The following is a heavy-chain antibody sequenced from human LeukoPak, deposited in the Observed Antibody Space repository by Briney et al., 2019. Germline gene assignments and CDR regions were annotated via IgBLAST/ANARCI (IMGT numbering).Heavy chain of an antibody. CDR3: ARGGYYGSGNDFRFDP. J-gene: IGHJ5*02. Sequence: SETLSLTCTVSGGSISTYYWSWIRQPPGKGLEWIGYIYYTGSTSYNPSLKSRVTMSLDASKNQFSLELNSVTPADTAVYFCARGGYYGSGNDFRFDPWGQGTLVTVSS. CDR1: GGSISTYY. V-gene: IGHV4-59*01. CDR2: IYYTGST. D-gene: IGHD3-10*01.